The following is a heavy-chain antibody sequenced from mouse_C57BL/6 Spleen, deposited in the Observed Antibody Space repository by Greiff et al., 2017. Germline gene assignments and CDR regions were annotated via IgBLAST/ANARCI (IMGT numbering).Heavy chain of an antibody. Sequence: EVHLVESGEGLVKPGGSLKLSCAASGFTFSSYAMSWVRQTPEKRLEWVAYISRGGDYTYYADTVKGRFTISRDNARNTMYLQMSSLKSEDTAMYYCTRIYYDYYYFDCWGQGTTLTVAS. CDR1: GFTFSSYA. D-gene: IGHD2-4*01. J-gene: IGHJ2*01. V-gene: IGHV5-9-1*02. CDR3: TRIYYDYYYFDC. CDR2: ISRGGDYT.